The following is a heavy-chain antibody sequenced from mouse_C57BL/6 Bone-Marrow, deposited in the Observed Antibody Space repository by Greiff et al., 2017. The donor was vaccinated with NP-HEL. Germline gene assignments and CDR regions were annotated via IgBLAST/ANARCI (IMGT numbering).Heavy chain of an antibody. J-gene: IGHJ4*01. D-gene: IGHD1-1*01. CDR2: IRSKSNNYAT. CDR3: VRNYYGSSWAMDY. Sequence: EVQLVESGGGLVQPKGSLKLSCAASGFSFNTYAMNWVRQAPGKGLEWVARIRSKSNNYATYYADSVKDRFTISRDDSESMLYLQMNNLKTEDTAMYYCVRNYYGSSWAMDYWGQGTSVTVSS. CDR1: GFSFNTYA. V-gene: IGHV10-1*01.